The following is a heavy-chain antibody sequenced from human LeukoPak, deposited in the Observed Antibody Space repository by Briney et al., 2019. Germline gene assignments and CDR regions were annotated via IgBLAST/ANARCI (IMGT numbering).Heavy chain of an antibody. CDR1: GFTFDDYG. CDR3: ARIGVSSGYYPYYYYYYMDV. Sequence: GGSLRLSCAASGFTFDDYGMSWVRQAPGKGLEWVSGINWNGGSTGYADSVKGRFTISRDNAKNSLYLQMNSLRAEDTALYYCARIGVSSGYYPYYYYYYMDVWGKGTTVTVPS. D-gene: IGHD3-22*01. V-gene: IGHV3-20*04. J-gene: IGHJ6*03. CDR2: INWNGGST.